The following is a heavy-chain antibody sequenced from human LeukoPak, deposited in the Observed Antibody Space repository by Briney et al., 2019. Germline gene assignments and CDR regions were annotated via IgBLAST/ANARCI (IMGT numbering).Heavy chain of an antibody. CDR3: ARGHAQWLFKTQADY. J-gene: IGHJ4*02. D-gene: IGHD6-19*01. Sequence: GRSLRLSCAASGFTFSSYAMHWVRQAPGKGLEWVAVISYDGSNKYYADSVKGRFTISRDNSKNTLYLQMNSLRAEDTAVYYCARGHAQWLFKTQADYWGQGTLVTASS. V-gene: IGHV3-30-3*01. CDR2: ISYDGSNK. CDR1: GFTFSSYA.